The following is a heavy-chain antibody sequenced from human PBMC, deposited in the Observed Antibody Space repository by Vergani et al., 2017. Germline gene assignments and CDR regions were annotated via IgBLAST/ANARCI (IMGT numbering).Heavy chain of an antibody. V-gene: IGHV3-23*01. CDR3: ARDAEASFGGVIGRHPLGY. J-gene: IGHJ4*02. CDR1: GFTFSSYA. CDR2: ISGSGGST. D-gene: IGHD3-16*02. Sequence: EVQLLESGGGLVQPGGSLRLSCAASGFTFSSYAMSWVRQAPGKGLEWVSAISGSGGSTYYADSVKGRFTISRDNSKNTLYLQMNSLRAEDTAVYYCARDAEASFGGVIGRHPLGYWGQGTLVTVSS.